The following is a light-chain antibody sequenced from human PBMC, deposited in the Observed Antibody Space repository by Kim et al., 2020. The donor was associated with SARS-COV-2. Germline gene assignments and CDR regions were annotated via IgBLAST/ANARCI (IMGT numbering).Light chain of an antibody. J-gene: IGKJ3*01. CDR2: AAS. Sequence: DIQMTQSPSSLSVSVGDRVTITCRTSQNINSHLNWYHQKPGRAPKLLIYAASTVQGGVPSRFSGSGSETDFTLTISSLQPEDFATYFCNQTKTSPFTFGPGTKVDI. CDR1: QNINSH. CDR3: NQTKTSPFT. V-gene: IGKV1-39*01.